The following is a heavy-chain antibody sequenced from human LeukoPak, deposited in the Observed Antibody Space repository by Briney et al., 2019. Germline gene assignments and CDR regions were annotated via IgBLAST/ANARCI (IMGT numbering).Heavy chain of an antibody. Sequence: SETLSLTCTVSGGSISSGDYYWSWIRQPPGKGLEWIGYIYYSGSTYHNPSLKSRVTISVDTSKNQFSLKLSSVTAADTAVYYCASEDPISSGWYGGWFDPWGQGTLVTVSS. J-gene: IGHJ5*02. CDR3: ASEDPISSGWYGGWFDP. CDR1: GGSISSGDYY. D-gene: IGHD6-19*01. CDR2: IYYSGST. V-gene: IGHV4-30-4*01.